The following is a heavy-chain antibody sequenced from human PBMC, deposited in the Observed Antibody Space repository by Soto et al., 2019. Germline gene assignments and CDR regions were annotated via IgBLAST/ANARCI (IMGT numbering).Heavy chain of an antibody. V-gene: IGHV4-30-2*01. CDR3: AKWNSNWFDP. Sequence: QLQLQESGSGLVKPSQTLSLTCTVSGGSITSSGYSWSWIRQPPGKGLEWIGYIYHSGSTFYNPSISSRVSISVDRSQDQFSLKLNSVAAADTAVYYCAKWNSNWFDPWSQGTLVTVS. J-gene: IGHJ5*02. CDR2: IYHSGST. CDR1: GGSITSSGYS. D-gene: IGHD1-7*01.